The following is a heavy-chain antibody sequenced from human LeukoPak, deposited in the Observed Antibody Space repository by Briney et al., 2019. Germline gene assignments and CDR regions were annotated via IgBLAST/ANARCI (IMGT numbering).Heavy chain of an antibody. J-gene: IGHJ5*02. CDR3: ARGFDP. Sequence: SETLSLTCTASGGSITSGNYYWRWIRQPAGKGLEWIGRIYASGNTNYNPSLKSRVTISVDTSKNQFSLRLSSVTAADTAGYYCARGFDPWGQGTLVTVSS. CDR2: IYASGNT. V-gene: IGHV4-61*02. CDR1: GGSITSGNYY.